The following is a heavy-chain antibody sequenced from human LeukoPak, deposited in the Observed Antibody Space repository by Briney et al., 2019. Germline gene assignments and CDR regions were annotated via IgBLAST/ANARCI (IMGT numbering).Heavy chain of an antibody. J-gene: IGHJ4*02. CDR3: ATYYDSGGYPDY. CDR2: IHHSGST. V-gene: IGHV4-38-2*02. CDR1: GYSITSGYY. D-gene: IGHD3-22*01. Sequence: SETLSLTCTVSGYSITSGYYRGWIRQPPGKGLEWIGSIHHSGSTYYNPSLKSRVTISVDTSKNQFSLKLSSVTAADTAVYYCATYYDSGGYPDYWGQGTLVTVSS.